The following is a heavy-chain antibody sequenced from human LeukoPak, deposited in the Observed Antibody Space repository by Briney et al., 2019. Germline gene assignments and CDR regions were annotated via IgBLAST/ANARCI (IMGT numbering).Heavy chain of an antibody. CDR1: GFSLSTSGMC. CDR2: IDWDDDK. CDR3: ARIQAYGGNSEGYYFNY. D-gene: IGHD4-23*01. Sequence: SGPTLVNPTQTLTLTCTFSGFSLSTSGMCVSWIRQPPGKALEWLALIDWDDDKFYSTSLKTRLTISKDTSKNQVVLTMTNMDPVDKATYYCARIQAYGGNSEGYYFNYWGQGTLVTVSS. V-gene: IGHV2-70*01. J-gene: IGHJ4*02.